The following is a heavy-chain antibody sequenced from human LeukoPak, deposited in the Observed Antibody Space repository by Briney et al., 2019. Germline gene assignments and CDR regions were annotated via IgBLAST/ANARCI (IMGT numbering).Heavy chain of an antibody. CDR1: GGSFSGYY. J-gene: IGHJ4*02. Sequence: SETLSLTCAVDGGSFSGYYWSWIRQPPGKGREWIGEINHSGSTNYNPSLTSRVTISVDTSKTQFSLKLSSVTAADTAVSYCARGTLLWFGELLPFDYWGQGTLVTVSS. CDR2: INHSGST. CDR3: ARGTLLWFGELLPFDY. D-gene: IGHD3-10*01. V-gene: IGHV4-34*01.